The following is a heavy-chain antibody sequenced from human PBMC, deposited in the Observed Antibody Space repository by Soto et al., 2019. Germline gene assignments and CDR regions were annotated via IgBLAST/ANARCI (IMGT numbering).Heavy chain of an antibody. CDR3: ARDVNRNFDY. V-gene: IGHV6-1*01. J-gene: IGHJ4*02. Sequence: SQTISLTXLMSADSVSSDVATWHRIRQSPSRGLEWLGRTYHRSDWYNDYSVSVESRITIKPDTSKNQFSLHLNSVTPEDTALYYCARDVNRNFDYWGQGTMVTGSS. D-gene: IGHD3-16*02. CDR2: TYHRSDWYN. CDR1: ADSVSSDVAT.